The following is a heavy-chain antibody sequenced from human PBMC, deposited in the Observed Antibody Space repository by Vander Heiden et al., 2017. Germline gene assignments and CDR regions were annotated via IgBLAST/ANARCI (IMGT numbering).Heavy chain of an antibody. D-gene: IGHD4-17*01. CDR1: GYTFTGYY. V-gene: IGHV1-2*02. CDR2: INPKSGGT. CDR3: ARDPEDYGDYVLGY. J-gene: IGHJ4*02. Sequence: QVQLVQSGAEVKKPGASVKVSCKASGYTFTGYYMHWGQQAPGQGLGWMGWINPKSGGTNYAQKFQGRVTMTRDTSISTAYMELSSLRSDDTAVYFCARDPEDYGDYVLGYWGQGTLVTVSS.